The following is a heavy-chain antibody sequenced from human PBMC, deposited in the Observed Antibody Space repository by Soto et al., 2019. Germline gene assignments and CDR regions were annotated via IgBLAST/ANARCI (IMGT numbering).Heavy chain of an antibody. V-gene: IGHV2-5*02. CDR2: IYWDDTK. Sequence: QITLKESGPALVRPTQTLTLTCTFSGFSLTSGVLGVGWIRQPPGKALEWLALIYWDDTKRYTPSLKSRLTITKDTSKSEVVLTMTNMDPADTAPYYCAHRHDYGSGSVFFDYWGQGTLVTVTS. CDR3: AHRHDYGSGSVFFDY. CDR1: GFSLTSGVLG. D-gene: IGHD3-10*01. J-gene: IGHJ4*02.